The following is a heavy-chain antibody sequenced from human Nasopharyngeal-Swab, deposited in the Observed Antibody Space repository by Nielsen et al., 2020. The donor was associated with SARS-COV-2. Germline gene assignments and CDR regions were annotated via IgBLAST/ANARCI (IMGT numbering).Heavy chain of an antibody. J-gene: IGHJ4*02. D-gene: IGHD5-12*01. CDR2: IIPILGTV. CDR3: ARDQRRGYSGYDHTYFDY. V-gene: IGHV1-69*01. Sequence: WVRQAPGQGLEWMGGIIPILGTVNYAQKFQGRVTITADESTSTAYMELSSLRSEDTAVYYCARDQRRGYSGYDHTYFDYWGQGTLVTVSS.